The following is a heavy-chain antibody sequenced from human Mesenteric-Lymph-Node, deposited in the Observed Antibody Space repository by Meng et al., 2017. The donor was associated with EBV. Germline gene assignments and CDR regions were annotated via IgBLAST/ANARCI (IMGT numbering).Heavy chain of an antibody. Sequence: QGDLVQSGAEVKKPGASVRVSCKPSGYSFSNYGITWVRLAPGQGLEWMGLISAYNGDTNYAQKFQGRVTMTTDTSTGTAYMELGSLRSDDTAVYYCAREGGYYYNYDYWGQGTLVTVSS. D-gene: IGHD3-22*01. CDR1: GYSFSNYG. J-gene: IGHJ4*02. CDR2: ISAYNGDT. V-gene: IGHV1-18*01. CDR3: AREGGYYYNYDY.